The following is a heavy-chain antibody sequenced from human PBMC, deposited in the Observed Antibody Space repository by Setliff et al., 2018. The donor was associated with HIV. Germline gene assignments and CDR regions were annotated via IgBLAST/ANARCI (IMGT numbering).Heavy chain of an antibody. J-gene: IGHJ1*01. D-gene: IGHD1-26*01. CDR2: IYPSTSA. V-gene: IGHV4-4*09. CDR3: ARSSLGVGSKDLQV. Sequence: SETLSLTCSVSGGSIGGYSWGWIRQSPGKGLEWIGYIYPSTSANYNPSLKSRVRILLDTSKNQFSLKLTSVTAADTAVYYCARSSLGVGSKDLQVWGQGTLVTVSS. CDR1: GGSIGGYS.